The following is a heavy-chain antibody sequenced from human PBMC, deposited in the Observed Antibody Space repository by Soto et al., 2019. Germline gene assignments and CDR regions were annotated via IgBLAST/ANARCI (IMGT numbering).Heavy chain of an antibody. CDR1: GFTFSDHY. V-gene: IGHV3-72*01. D-gene: IGHD3-22*01. Sequence: GGSLRLSCAASGFTFSDHYMDWVRQAPGKGLEWVGRTRNKANSYTTEYAASVKGRFTISRDDSKNSLYLQMNSLKTEDTAVYYCARESLYDSSGYYYGWGQGTLVTVSS. CDR3: ARESLYDSSGYYYG. J-gene: IGHJ4*02. CDR2: TRNKANSYTT.